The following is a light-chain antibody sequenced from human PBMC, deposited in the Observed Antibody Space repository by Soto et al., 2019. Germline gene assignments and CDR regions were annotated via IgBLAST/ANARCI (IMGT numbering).Light chain of an antibody. CDR2: AAS. CDR3: QHLNGYPRT. V-gene: IGKV1-9*01. CDR1: QGISSY. J-gene: IGKJ1*01. Sequence: DLQLTHSPSFLSASVGDRVTITCRASQGISSYLAWYQQKPGEAPKLLIYAASTLESGVPSRFSGSGSGTEFTLTISSLQPEDFATYYCQHLNGYPRTFGQGTKVDIK.